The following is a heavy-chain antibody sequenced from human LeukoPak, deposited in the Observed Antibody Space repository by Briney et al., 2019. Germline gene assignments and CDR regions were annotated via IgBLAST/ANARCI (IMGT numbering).Heavy chain of an antibody. D-gene: IGHD3-22*01. V-gene: IGHV3-48*01. J-gene: IGHJ4*02. CDR1: GFTFSSYS. CDR3: ATRSGYYLWYFDY. CDR2: ISSSSSTI. Sequence: PGGSLRLSCAASGFTFSSYSMNWVRQAPGKGLEWVSYISSSSSTIYYADSVKGRFTISRDNAKNSLYLQMNSLRAEDTAVYYCATRSGYYLWYFDYWGQGTLVTVSS.